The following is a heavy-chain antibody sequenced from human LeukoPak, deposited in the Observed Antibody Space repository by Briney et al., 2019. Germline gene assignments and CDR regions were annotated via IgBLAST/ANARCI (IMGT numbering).Heavy chain of an antibody. V-gene: IGHV3-21*01. CDR3: ARDFIGDYGGKHHPFDY. D-gene: IGHD4-23*01. CDR1: GFTFSSYS. Sequence: GGSLRLSCAASGFTFSSYSMNWVRQAPGKGLEWVSSISSSSSYIYYADSVKGRFTISRDNAKNSLYLQMNSLRAEDTAVYYCARDFIGDYGGKHHPFDYWGQGTLVTVSS. CDR2: ISSSSSYI. J-gene: IGHJ4*02.